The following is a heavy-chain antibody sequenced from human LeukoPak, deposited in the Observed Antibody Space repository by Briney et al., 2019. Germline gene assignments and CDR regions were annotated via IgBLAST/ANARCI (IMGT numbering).Heavy chain of an antibody. Sequence: SETLSLTCTVSGGSITHYYWNWIRQPPGKRLEWIGYIFYSGNTNYNPSLKSRVTISVDTSKNQFSLKLSSVTAADTAVYYCARHWETSSWYVDYWGQGTLVTVSS. CDR3: ARHWETSSWYVDY. CDR2: IFYSGNT. J-gene: IGHJ4*02. CDR1: GGSITHYY. V-gene: IGHV4-59*08. D-gene: IGHD6-13*01.